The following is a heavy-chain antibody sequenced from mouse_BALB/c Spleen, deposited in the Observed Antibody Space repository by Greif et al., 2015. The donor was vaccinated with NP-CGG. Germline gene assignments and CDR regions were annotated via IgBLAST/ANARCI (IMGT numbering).Heavy chain of an antibody. CDR2: IYPGNVNT. D-gene: IGHD2-14*01. Sequence: VHLVESGPELVKPGASVRISCKASGYTFTSYYIHWVKQRPGQGLEWIRWIYPGNVNTKYNEKFKGKATLTADKSSSTDYMQLSSLTSEDSAVYFCANYRYDYYAMDYWGQGTSVTVSS. CDR3: ANYRYDYYAMDY. V-gene: IGHV1S56*01. J-gene: IGHJ4*01. CDR1: GYTFTSYY.